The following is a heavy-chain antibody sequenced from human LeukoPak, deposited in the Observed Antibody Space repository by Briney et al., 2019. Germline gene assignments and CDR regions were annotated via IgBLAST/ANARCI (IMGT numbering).Heavy chain of an antibody. Sequence: SETLSLSCTVSGASINDHYWSWIRQPPGRGLEWIGYKYYAGSTSTNPSLESRVTISVDTSKNQFSLNLYSVTAADTAVYYCARHRFAWYDFDVWGQGTQVTVS. CDR2: KYYAGST. CDR3: ARHRFAWYDFDV. D-gene: IGHD3-9*01. CDR1: GASINDHY. V-gene: IGHV4-59*08. J-gene: IGHJ3*01.